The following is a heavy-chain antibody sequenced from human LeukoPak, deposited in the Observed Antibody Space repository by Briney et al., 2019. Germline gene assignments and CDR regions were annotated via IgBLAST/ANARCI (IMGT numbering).Heavy chain of an antibody. CDR3: ARGPPNCSSTSCYFHPWFDP. D-gene: IGHD2-2*01. CDR2: ISSSSSTL. Sequence: GGSLRLSCAASGFTFSTYSMNWVRQALGKGLEWVSYISSSSSTLYYADSVKGRFTISRDNSKNTLYLQMNSLRAEDTAVYYCARGPPNCSSTSCYFHPWFDPWGQGTLVTVSS. J-gene: IGHJ5*02. V-gene: IGHV3-48*01. CDR1: GFTFSTYS.